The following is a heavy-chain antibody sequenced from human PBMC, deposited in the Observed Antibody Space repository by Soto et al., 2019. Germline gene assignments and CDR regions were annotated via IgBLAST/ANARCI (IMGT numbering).Heavy chain of an antibody. CDR2: IYYSGST. V-gene: IGHV4-59*01. Sequence: SETLSLTCTVSGGSISSYYWSWIRQPPGKGLEWIGYIYYSGSTNYNPSLKSRVTISVDTSKNQFSLKLSSVTAADTAVYYCARDFSAYGDSYFDYWGQGTLVTVSS. CDR1: GGSISSYY. D-gene: IGHD4-17*01. J-gene: IGHJ4*02. CDR3: ARDFSAYGDSYFDY.